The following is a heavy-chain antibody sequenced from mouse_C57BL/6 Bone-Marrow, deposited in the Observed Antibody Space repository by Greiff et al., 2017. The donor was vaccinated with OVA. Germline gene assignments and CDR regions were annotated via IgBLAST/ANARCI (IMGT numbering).Heavy chain of an antibody. CDR1: GYAFSSYW. V-gene: IGHV1-80*01. D-gene: IGHD2-5*01. J-gene: IGHJ2*01. CDR3: AREPMYSNDFDY. CDR2: IYPGDGDT. Sequence: VQLQESGAELVKPGASVKISCTASGYAFSSYWMNWVKQRPGTGLEWIGQIYPGDGDTNYNGKFKGKATLTADKSSSTAYMQLSSLTSEDSAVYVCAREPMYSNDFDYGGQGTTLTVSS.